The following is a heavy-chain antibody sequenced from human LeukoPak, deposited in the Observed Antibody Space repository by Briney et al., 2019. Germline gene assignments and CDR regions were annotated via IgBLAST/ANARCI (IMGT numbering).Heavy chain of an antibody. V-gene: IGHV1-69*13. CDR3: ARDASYYYDSSGYYYT. CDR1: GGTFSSYA. D-gene: IGHD3-22*01. J-gene: IGHJ5*02. CDR2: IIPIFGTA. Sequence: SVKVPCKASGGTFSSYAISWVRQAPGQGLEWMGGIIPIFGTANYAQKFQGRVTITADESTSTAYMELSSLRSEDTAVYYCARDASYYYDSSGYYYTWGQGTLVTVSS.